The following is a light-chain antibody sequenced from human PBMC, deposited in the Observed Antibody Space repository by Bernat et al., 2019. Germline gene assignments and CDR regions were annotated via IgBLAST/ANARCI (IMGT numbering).Light chain of an antibody. J-gene: IGKJ5*01. CDR2: GAS. V-gene: IGKV1-9*01. CDR1: QVIGTY. CDR3: QQLNSYPIT. Sequence: DIQLTQSPPFLSASVGDRVTITCRASQVIGTYLAWYQQKPGKAPNLLIYGASTVQTGVPSRFSGSGSGPEFTLTISSLRPEDFATYHCQQLNSYPITFGQGTRLEIK.